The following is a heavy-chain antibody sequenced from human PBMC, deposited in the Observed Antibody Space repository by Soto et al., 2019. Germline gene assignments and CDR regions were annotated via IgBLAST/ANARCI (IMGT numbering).Heavy chain of an antibody. CDR1: GYTFTSYG. J-gene: IGHJ6*02. CDR2: ISAYNGNT. D-gene: IGHD2-15*01. V-gene: IGHV1-18*01. CDR3: ARGIVVVVAATPPPHYYYYCMYV. Sequence: ASVKVSCKASGYTFTSYGISWVRQAPGQGLEWMGWISAYNGNTNYAQKLQGRVTMTTDTSTSTAYMELRSLRSDDTAVYYCARGIVVVVAATPPPHYYYYCMYVWGQGTTVTVSS.